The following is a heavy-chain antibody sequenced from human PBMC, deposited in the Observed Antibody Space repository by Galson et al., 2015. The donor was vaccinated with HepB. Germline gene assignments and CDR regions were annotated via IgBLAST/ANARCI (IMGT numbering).Heavy chain of an antibody. Sequence: SLRLSCAGTGFTFSTYALSWVRQAPGKGLEWVAVVTGNGGYTAYTESMKGRFTISRDNSKNTLYLQMNRLRADDTAVYYCAKDGIMVSNNPYQLHFWGQGTLVSVSS. J-gene: IGHJ4*02. D-gene: IGHD2-8*01. V-gene: IGHV3-23*01. CDR2: VTGNGGYT. CDR1: GFTFSTYA. CDR3: AKDGIMVSNNPYQLHF.